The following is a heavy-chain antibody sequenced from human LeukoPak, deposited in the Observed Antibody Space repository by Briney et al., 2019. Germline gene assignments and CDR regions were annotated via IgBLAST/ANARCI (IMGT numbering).Heavy chain of an antibody. J-gene: IGHJ3*02. D-gene: IGHD3-10*01. Sequence: GGSLRLSCAASGFTFSSYGMHWVRQAPGKGLEWVAVIWYDGSNKYYADSVKGRFTISRDNSKNTLYLQMNSLRAEDTAVYYCARDAAYGTDAFDIWGQGTMVTVSS. CDR1: GFTFSSYG. CDR2: IWYDGSNK. CDR3: ARDAAYGTDAFDI. V-gene: IGHV3-33*01.